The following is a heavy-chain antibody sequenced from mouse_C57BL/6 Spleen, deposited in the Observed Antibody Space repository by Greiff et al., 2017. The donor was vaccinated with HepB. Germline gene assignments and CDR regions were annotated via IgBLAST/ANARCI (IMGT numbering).Heavy chain of an antibody. CDR1: GYTFTSYW. J-gene: IGHJ2*01. V-gene: IGHV1-69*01. CDR3: ARDRGFDY. CDR2: IDPSDSYT. Sequence: QVQLQQPGAELVMPGASVKLSCKASGYTFTSYWMHWVKQRPGQGLEWIGEIDPSDSYTNYNQKFKGKSTLTVDKSSSTAYMQLSSLTSEDSAVYYCARDRGFDYWGQVTTLTVSS.